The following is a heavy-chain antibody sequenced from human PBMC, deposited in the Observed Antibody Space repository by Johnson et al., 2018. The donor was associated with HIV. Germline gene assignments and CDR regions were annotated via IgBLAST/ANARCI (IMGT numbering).Heavy chain of an antibody. CDR2: ISYDGSNK. CDR1: GFTFSSYA. V-gene: IGHV3-30-3*01. Sequence: HVQLVESGGGVVQPGRSLRLSCAASGFTFSSYAMHWVRQAPGKGLEWVAVISYDGSNKYYADSVKGRFTISRDNSKNTLYLQMNNLRPEDTALYYCAKEGSSSPWAFDIWGKGTMVTVSS. D-gene: IGHD2-15*01. CDR3: AKEGSSSPWAFDI. J-gene: IGHJ3*02.